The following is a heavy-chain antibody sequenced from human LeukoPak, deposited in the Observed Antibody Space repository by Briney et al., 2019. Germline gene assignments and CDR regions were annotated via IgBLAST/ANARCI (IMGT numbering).Heavy chain of an antibody. Sequence: GWSLRLSCVASGFTFSSYWMNWARQAPGKGLEWVASINHNGNVNYYVDSVKGRFTISRDNAKNSLYLQMSNLRAEDTAVYFCARGGGLDVWGQGATVTVSS. V-gene: IGHV3-7*03. J-gene: IGHJ6*02. CDR1: GFTFSSYW. CDR3: ARGGGLDV. CDR2: INHNGNVN. D-gene: IGHD3-16*01.